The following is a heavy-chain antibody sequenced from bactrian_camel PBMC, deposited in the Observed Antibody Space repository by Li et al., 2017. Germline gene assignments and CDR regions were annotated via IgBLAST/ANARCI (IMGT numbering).Heavy chain of an antibody. CDR3: AATEAGDCNFCTGYLCLLTNRYAY. J-gene: IGHJ4*01. V-gene: IGHV3S54*01. CDR1: GNIFRDNC. CDR2: IYTRGGST. Sequence: HVQLVESGGGSVQPGQSLNLSCTFSGNIFRDNCLGWFRQAPGKAREGVAHIYTRGGSTYYADSVKGRFTISRDNAKNTVYLQMNGLKPEDTAMYYCAATEAGDCNFCTGYLCLLTNRYAYWGQGTQVTVS. D-gene: IGHD4*01.